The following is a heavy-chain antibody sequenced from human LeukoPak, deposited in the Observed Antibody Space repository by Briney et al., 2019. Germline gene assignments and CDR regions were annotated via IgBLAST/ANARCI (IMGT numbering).Heavy chain of an antibody. Sequence: SETLSLTCTVSGGSITSYYWSWIRQPAGKGLEGIGRIYSSGSTNYNPSLKSRVTMSVDTSKNHFSLKLTSVTAADTAVYYCARTTVAAGWDYWGQGSLVTVSS. J-gene: IGHJ4*02. D-gene: IGHD6-19*01. V-gene: IGHV4-4*07. CDR3: ARTTVAAGWDY. CDR1: GGSITSYY. CDR2: IYSSGST.